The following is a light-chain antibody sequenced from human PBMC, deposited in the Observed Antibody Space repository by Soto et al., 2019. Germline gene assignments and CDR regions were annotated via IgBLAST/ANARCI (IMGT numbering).Light chain of an antibody. CDR3: QQYGSSPWT. J-gene: IGKJ1*01. V-gene: IGKV3-20*01. CDR1: QSVSSSY. CDR2: GAS. Sequence: EIVLTQSPGTLSLSPVERATLSCRASQSVSSSYLAWYQQKPDQAPRLLIYGASSRATGIPDRFSGSGSGTDFTLTISRLEPEDFAVYYCQQYGSSPWTFGQGTKVEIK.